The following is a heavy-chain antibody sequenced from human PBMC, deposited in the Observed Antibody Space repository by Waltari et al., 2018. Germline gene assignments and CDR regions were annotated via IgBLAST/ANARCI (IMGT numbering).Heavy chain of an antibody. J-gene: IGHJ4*02. D-gene: IGHD3-22*01. CDR1: GGSISSSSYY. Sequence: QLQLQESGPGLVKPSETLSLTCTVSGGSISSSSYYWGWIRQPPGKGLEWIGSIYYSGSTYYNPSLKSRVTRSVDTSKNQFSLKLSSVTAADTAVYYCAGYHYYYDSSGYSVDYWGQGTLVTVSS. CDR3: AGYHYYYDSSGYSVDY. CDR2: IYYSGST. V-gene: IGHV4-39*01.